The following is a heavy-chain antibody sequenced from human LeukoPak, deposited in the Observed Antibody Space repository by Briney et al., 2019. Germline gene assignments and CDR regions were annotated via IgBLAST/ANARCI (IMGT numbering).Heavy chain of an antibody. V-gene: IGHV3-30*18. CDR2: ISYDGSNK. J-gene: IGHJ1*01. Sequence: PGGSLRLSCAASGFTFSSYAMSWVRQAPGKGLEWVAVISYDGSNKYYADSVKGRFTISRDNSKNTLYPQMNSLRAEDTAVYYCAKQPYCGGDCYSSPWYFQHWGQGTLVTVSS. CDR1: GFTFSSYA. CDR3: AKQPYCGGDCYSSPWYFQH. D-gene: IGHD2-21*02.